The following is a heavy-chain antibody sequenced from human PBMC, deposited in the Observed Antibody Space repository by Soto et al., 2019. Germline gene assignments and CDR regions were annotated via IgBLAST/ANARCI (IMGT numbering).Heavy chain of an antibody. CDR2: ITISGIST. Sequence: EVQLLESGGGLVQPGGSLRLSCTASGFTFVGSAMSWVRQAPGKGLEWVSAITISGISTFYTDSVKGRFTISRDNSKSTLYLQMNRLRAEDTAISYCGKARGCWVGSICYPHWFDLWGQGTPVTVSS. CDR1: GFTFVGSA. CDR3: GKARGCWVGSICYPHWFDL. J-gene: IGHJ5*02. D-gene: IGHD2-15*01. V-gene: IGHV3-23*01.